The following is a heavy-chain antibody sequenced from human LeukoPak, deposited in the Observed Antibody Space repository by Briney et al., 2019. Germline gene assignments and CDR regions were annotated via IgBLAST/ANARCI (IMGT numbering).Heavy chain of an antibody. CDR2: ISETI. CDR1: GFVFSRDN. D-gene: IGHD3-16*01. Sequence: GGSLRLSCIASGFVFSRDNMNWVRQAPGKGLEWVAHISETIYYADSVQGRFTISRDNAKNSLYLQMSNLRVDDTAMYYCVREVGRPRTFYFDSWGRGTPVTVSS. J-gene: IGHJ4*02. CDR3: VREVGRPRTFYFDS. V-gene: IGHV3-48*04.